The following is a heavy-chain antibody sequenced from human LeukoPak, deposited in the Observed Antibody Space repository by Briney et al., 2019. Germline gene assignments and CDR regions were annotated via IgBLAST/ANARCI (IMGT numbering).Heavy chain of an antibody. CDR1: GGSFSGYY. J-gene: IGHJ4*02. CDR3: ARVHGDYMDY. CDR2: INHSGST. Sequence: SETLSLTCAVYGGSFSGYYWSWIRQPPGKGLVWIGQINHSGSTNYNPSLKSRVTISVDTPKNLFSLKLSSVTAADTAVYYGARVHGDYMDYWGQGTLVTVSS. D-gene: IGHD4-17*01. V-gene: IGHV4-34*01.